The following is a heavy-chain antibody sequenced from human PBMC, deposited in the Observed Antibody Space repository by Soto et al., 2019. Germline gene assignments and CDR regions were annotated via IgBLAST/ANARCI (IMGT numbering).Heavy chain of an antibody. CDR2: IYHSGST. D-gene: IGHD1-26*01. J-gene: IGHJ6*02. Sequence: SETLSLTCAVSGGSISSSNWWIWVRQPPGKGLEWIGEIYHSGSTNYNPSLKSRVTISVDKSKNHLSLKLSSVTAADTAVYYCARVSGSYYYGMDVWGQGTTVTVS. V-gene: IGHV4-4*02. CDR3: ARVSGSYYYGMDV. CDR1: GGSISSSNW.